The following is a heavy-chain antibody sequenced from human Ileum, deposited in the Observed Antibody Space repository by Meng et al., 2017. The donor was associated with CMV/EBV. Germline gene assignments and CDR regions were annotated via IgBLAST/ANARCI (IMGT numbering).Heavy chain of an antibody. D-gene: IGHD6-19*01. Sequence: GESLKIPCAASGFTLTDYAMSWVRQAPGKGLEWVSVFYRGGGGTNYVDSVQGRFTISKDYSRNTLFLQMNSLRVEDTAVYYCVKDDPSGWGDYWGQGILVTVSS. CDR2: FYRGGGGT. V-gene: IGHV3-23*03. J-gene: IGHJ4*02. CDR3: VKDDPSGWGDY. CDR1: GFTLTDYA.